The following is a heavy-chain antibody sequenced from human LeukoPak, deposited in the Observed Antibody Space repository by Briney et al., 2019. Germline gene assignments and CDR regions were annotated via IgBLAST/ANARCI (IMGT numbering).Heavy chain of an antibody. J-gene: IGHJ5*02. D-gene: IGHD2-15*01. CDR1: GYTFTGYY. CDR3: ARPYCSGGSCYYGYWFDP. V-gene: IGHV1-69*13. Sequence: SVKVSCKASGYTFTGYYMHWVRQAPGQGLEWMGGIIPIFGTANYAQKFQGRVTITADESTSTAYMELSSLRSEDTAVYYCARPYCSGGSCYYGYWFDPWGQGTLVTVSS. CDR2: IIPIFGTA.